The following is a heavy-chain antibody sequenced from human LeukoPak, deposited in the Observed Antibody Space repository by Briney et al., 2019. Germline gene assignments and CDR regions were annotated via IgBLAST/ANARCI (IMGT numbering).Heavy chain of an antibody. CDR2: INHSGST. Sequence: SETLSLTCAVYGGSFSGYYWSWIRQPPGKGLEWIGEINHSGSTNYNPSLKSRVTIPVDTSKNQFSLKLSSVTAADTAVYYCARGGGLSHYWGQGTLVTVSS. D-gene: IGHD2-8*02. CDR1: GGSFSGYY. V-gene: IGHV4-34*01. J-gene: IGHJ4*02. CDR3: ARGGGLSHY.